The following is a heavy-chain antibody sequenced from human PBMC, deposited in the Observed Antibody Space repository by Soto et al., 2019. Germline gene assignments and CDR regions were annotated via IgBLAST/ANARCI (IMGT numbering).Heavy chain of an antibody. CDR3: ARGRWVGATTIDY. J-gene: IGHJ4*02. D-gene: IGHD1-26*01. Sequence: SETLSLTCTVSGGSISSYYWSWIRQPPGKGLEWIGYIYYSGSTNYNPSLKSRVTISVDTSKNQFSLKLSSVTAADTAVYYCARGRWVGATTIDYWGQGTLVTVSS. V-gene: IGHV4-59*01. CDR1: GGSISSYY. CDR2: IYYSGST.